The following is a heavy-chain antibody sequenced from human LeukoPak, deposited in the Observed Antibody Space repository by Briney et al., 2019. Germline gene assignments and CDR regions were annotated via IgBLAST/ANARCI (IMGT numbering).Heavy chain of an antibody. J-gene: IGHJ4*02. V-gene: IGHV1-2*02. Sequence: ASVKVSCKTSGYTFTGFHIHWVRQAPGQGLERMGWIHPNSGATNYAQRFQGRVTLTRDTSISTAYMELSGLLSDDTAVYYCAREQRVLRSSWYFDYWGQGTLVTVSS. D-gene: IGHD6-13*01. CDR2: IHPNSGAT. CDR1: GYTFTGFH. CDR3: AREQRVLRSSWYFDY.